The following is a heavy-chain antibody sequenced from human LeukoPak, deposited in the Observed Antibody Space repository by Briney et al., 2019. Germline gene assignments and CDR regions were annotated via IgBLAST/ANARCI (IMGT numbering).Heavy chain of an antibody. J-gene: IGHJ3*02. CDR3: ARDQGGAFDI. V-gene: IGHV3-74*01. CDR2: INTDGSST. D-gene: IGHD3-16*01. Sequence: GRSLRLSCEASGFTFSTYGMHWVRQAPGKRLVWVSRINTDGSSTSYADSVKGRFTISRDNAMDTLYLQMNSLRAEDTAFYYCARDQGGAFDIWGQGTMVTVSS. CDR1: GFTFSTYG.